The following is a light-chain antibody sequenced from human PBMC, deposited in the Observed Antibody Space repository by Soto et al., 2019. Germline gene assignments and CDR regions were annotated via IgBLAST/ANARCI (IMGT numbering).Light chain of an antibody. Sequence: QSALTQPASVSGSPGQSITISCTGTSSDVGSYNLVSWYQQHPGKAPKLMIYEGNKRPSGVSNRFSGSKSDNTASLTISGLQTEDEADYYYCSYAGTNTFVFGTGTKLTVL. CDR3: CSYAGTNTFV. CDR2: EGN. CDR1: SSDVGSYNL. J-gene: IGLJ1*01. V-gene: IGLV2-23*01.